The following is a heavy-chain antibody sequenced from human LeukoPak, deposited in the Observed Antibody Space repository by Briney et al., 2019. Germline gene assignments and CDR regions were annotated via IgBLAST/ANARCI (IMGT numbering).Heavy chain of an antibody. V-gene: IGHV3-21*01. Sequence: GGPLRHSCAASGFTFSSYSMNWARQAPGKALEWVSSISSSSSHIYYAASVKGRFTISRDNAKNSLYLQMNSLRADDTAVYYCARALATYCSSTSCYTHYFDYWGQGTLVIVSS. CDR3: ARALATYCSSTSCYTHYFDY. CDR1: GFTFSSYS. D-gene: IGHD2-2*02. J-gene: IGHJ4*02. CDR2: ISSSSSHI.